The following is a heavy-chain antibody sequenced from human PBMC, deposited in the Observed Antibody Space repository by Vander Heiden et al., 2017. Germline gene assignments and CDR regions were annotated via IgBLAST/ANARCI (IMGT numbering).Heavy chain of an antibody. Sequence: QGQVVQSGAEVKKPGASVRVSCMASGYTFTTYAINWVRQASGQGLEWMGWMDPKTGETGYAQRFQGRVTMTRNISRSTAYMELSGLRSEDTAVYFCARVARFAGSYYNYFDTWGQGSLVTVSS. D-gene: IGHD1-26*01. CDR3: ARVARFAGSYYNYFDT. CDR2: MDPKTGET. V-gene: IGHV1-8*01. J-gene: IGHJ4*02. CDR1: GYTFTTYA.